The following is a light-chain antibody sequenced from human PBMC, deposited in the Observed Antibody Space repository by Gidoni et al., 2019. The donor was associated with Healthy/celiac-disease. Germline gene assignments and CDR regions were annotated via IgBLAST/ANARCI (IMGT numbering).Light chain of an antibody. Sequence: DIQMTQSPSSLSASVGDRVTITCRARQSISSYLNWYQQKPGNSPKLLIYAASSLQSGVPSRFSGSGSGTDFTLTISSLQPEDFATYYCQQSYSTLWTFGQGTKVEIK. V-gene: IGKV1-39*01. CDR1: QSISSY. CDR3: QQSYSTLWT. J-gene: IGKJ1*01. CDR2: AAS.